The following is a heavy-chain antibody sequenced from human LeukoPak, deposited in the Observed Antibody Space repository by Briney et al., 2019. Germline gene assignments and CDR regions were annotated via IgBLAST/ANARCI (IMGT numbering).Heavy chain of an antibody. CDR2: INPSGGST. J-gene: IGHJ4*02. Sequence: ASVKVSCKASGYTFTSYYMHWVRQAPGQGLEWMGIINPSGGSTSYAQKFQGRVTMTRDMSTGTVYMELSSLRSEDTAVYYCARAQYSSISFDYWGQGTLVTVSS. V-gene: IGHV1-46*01. CDR1: GYTFTSYY. D-gene: IGHD6-13*01. CDR3: ARAQYSSISFDY.